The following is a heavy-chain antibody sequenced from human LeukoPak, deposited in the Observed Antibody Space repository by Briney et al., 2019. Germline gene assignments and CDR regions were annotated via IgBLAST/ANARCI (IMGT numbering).Heavy chain of an antibody. D-gene: IGHD6-13*01. CDR1: GFTFSSYS. CDR3: ARDGGSSWYYFDY. V-gene: IGHV3-21*01. J-gene: IGHJ4*02. Sequence: PGGSLRLSCAASGFTFSSYSMNWVRQAPGKGLEWVSSISSSSSYIYYADSVKGRFTISRDNAKNSLYLQMNSLGAEDTAVYYCARDGGSSWYYFDYWGQGTLVTVSS. CDR2: ISSSSSYI.